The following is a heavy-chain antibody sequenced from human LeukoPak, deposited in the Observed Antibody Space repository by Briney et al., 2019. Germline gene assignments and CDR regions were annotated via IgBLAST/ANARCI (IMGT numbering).Heavy chain of an antibody. V-gene: IGHV3-7*01. D-gene: IGHD4-17*01. CDR1: GFIFSTYS. Sequence: HTGGSLRLSCAASGFIFSTYSMTWVRQAPGKGLEWVANIKQDGTETYYVGSVKGRFTISRDNARNSLYLQLNSLRVEDTAIYYCVRAFFPAYDDEYFDSWGHGIQVSVSS. CDR3: VRAFFPAYDDEYFDS. J-gene: IGHJ4*01. CDR2: IKQDGTET.